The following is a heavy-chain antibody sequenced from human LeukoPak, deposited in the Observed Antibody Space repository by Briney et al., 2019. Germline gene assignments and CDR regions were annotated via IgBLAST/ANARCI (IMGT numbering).Heavy chain of an antibody. V-gene: IGHV3-49*03. CDR3: TRDLREGWFGHRGYFDY. CDR1: GFTFGDYA. CDR2: IRSKAYGGTT. J-gene: IGHJ4*02. Sequence: GGSLRLSCTASGFTFGDYAMSWFRQAPGKGPEWVGFIRSKAYGGTTEYAASVKGRFTISRDDSKSIAYLQMNSLKTEDTAVYYCTRDLREGWFGHRGYFDYWGQGTLVTVSS. D-gene: IGHD3-10*01.